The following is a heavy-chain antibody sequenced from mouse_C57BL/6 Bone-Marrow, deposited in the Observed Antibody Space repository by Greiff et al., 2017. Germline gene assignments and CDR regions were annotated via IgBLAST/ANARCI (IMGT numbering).Heavy chain of an antibody. V-gene: IGHV1-50*01. CDR1: GYTFTSYW. CDR3: SSDGYYVAMYY. D-gene: IGHD2-3*01. CDR2: IDPSDSYT. Sequence: QVQLQQPGAELVKPGASVKLSCKASGYTFTSYWMQWVKQRPGQGLEWIGEIDPSDSYTNYKQKFKGKATLTVDTSTSTAYMQLSSLTSEYSAVYYCSSDGYYVAMYYWGQGTSVTVSS. J-gene: IGHJ4*01.